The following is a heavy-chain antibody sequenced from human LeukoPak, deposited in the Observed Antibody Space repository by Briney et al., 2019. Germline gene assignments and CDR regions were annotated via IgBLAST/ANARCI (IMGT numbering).Heavy chain of an antibody. V-gene: IGHV4-34*01. J-gene: IGHJ4*02. CDR3: ARGGWYPDY. D-gene: IGHD6-19*01. Sequence: PSETLSLTCAVYGGAFSNYYWSWIRQPPGKGLEWIGEINHSGGTNYNPSLRSRFTISVDTSKKQFSLTVSSVTAADTAVYYCARGGWYPDYWGQGTLVTVSS. CDR1: GGAFSNYY. CDR2: INHSGGT.